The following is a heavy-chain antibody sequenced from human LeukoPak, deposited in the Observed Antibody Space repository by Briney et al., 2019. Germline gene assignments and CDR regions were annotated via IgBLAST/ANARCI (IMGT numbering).Heavy chain of an antibody. CDR2: INHSGST. Sequence: SETLSLTCAVYGGSFSGYYWSWIRQPPGKGLEWIGEINHSGSTNYNPSLKSRVAISVDTSKNQFSLKLSSVTAADTAVYYCARGRVTVAGITFFDYWGQGTLVTVPS. CDR1: GGSFSGYY. D-gene: IGHD6-19*01. CDR3: ARGRVTVAGITFFDY. J-gene: IGHJ4*02. V-gene: IGHV4-34*01.